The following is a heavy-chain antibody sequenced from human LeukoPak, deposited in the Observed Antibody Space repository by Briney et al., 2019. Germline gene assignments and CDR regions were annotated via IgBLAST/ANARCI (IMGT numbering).Heavy chain of an antibody. J-gene: IGHJ4*01. CDR3: ARKRGVKYYFDY. Sequence: SETLSLTCAVYGGSFSGYYCSWIRQPPGKWLEWIGEINHSGSTNYNPSLKSRVTISVDTSKNQVSLKLSSVTAADTAVYYCARKRGVKYYFDYWGHGTLVTVSS. CDR1: GGSFSGYY. CDR2: INHSGST. V-gene: IGHV4-34*01.